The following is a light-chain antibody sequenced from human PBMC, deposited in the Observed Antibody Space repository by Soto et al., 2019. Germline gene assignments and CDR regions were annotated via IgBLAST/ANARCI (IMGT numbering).Light chain of an antibody. Sequence: QSVPTQPRSVSGSPGQSVTISCTGTSSDVGGYNSVSWYQQHPGKAPKLIIYDVSKRPSGVPDRFSGSKSGNTASLTISGLQAEDEADYYCCSYAGSYTFVVFGGGTKLTVL. CDR1: SSDVGGYNS. V-gene: IGLV2-11*01. CDR3: CSYAGSYTFVV. J-gene: IGLJ2*01. CDR2: DVS.